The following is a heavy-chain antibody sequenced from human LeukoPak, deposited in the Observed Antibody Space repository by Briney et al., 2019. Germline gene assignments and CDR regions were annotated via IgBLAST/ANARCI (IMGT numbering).Heavy chain of an antibody. J-gene: IGHJ6*02. D-gene: IGHD3-9*01. CDR3: ARGLRDILRAYYYYGMDV. Sequence: GGSLRLSCAASGFTFSSYGMHWVRQAPGKGLEWVAVIWYDGSNKYYADSVKGRFTISRDNSKSTLYLQMNSLRAEDTAVYYCARGLRDILRAYYYYGMDVWGQGTTVTVSS. V-gene: IGHV3-33*01. CDR2: IWYDGSNK. CDR1: GFTFSSYG.